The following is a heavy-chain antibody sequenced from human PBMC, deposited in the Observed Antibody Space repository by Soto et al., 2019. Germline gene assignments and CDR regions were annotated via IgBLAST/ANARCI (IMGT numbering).Heavy chain of an antibody. Sequence: QITLKESGPTLVKPTQTLTLTCTFSGFSLSTSGVGVGWIRQPPGKALEWLALIYWDDDKRYSPSLKSRLTITKDTSKHQVVLTMTNMDPVDTATYYCAHRRKYYGSGSYLFDYWGQGTLVTVSS. D-gene: IGHD3-10*01. CDR3: AHRRKYYGSGSYLFDY. V-gene: IGHV2-5*02. CDR1: GFSLSTSGVG. CDR2: IYWDDDK. J-gene: IGHJ4*02.